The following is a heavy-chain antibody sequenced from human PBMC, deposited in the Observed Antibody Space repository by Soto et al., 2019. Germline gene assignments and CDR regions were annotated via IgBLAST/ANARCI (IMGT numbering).Heavy chain of an antibody. CDR2: INHSGST. CDR3: ARLRLDQRDVDY. Sequence: VQLQQWGAGLLKPSETLSLTCAVYGGSFSGYYWSWIRQPPGKGLEWIGEINHSGSTNYNPSLKSRVTISVDTSKNQFSLKLSSVTAADTAVYYCARLRLDQRDVDYWGQGTLVTVSS. CDR1: GGSFSGYY. V-gene: IGHV4-34*01. J-gene: IGHJ4*02. D-gene: IGHD2-2*01.